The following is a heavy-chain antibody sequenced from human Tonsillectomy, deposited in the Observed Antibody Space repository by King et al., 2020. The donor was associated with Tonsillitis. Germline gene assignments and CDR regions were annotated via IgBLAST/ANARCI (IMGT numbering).Heavy chain of an antibody. Sequence: VQLVESGGGLVQPGGSLRLSCAASGFTFSSYAMSWFRQDPGKGLEWISAISGSGGSTYYADAVKGRFTISRDNAKNTLYLQMNSLRAEDTAVYYCAKGGGRIQLWFYYWGQGTLVTVSS. V-gene: IGHV3-23*04. CDR2: ISGSGGST. CDR3: AKGGGRIQLWFYY. D-gene: IGHD5-18*01. J-gene: IGHJ4*02. CDR1: GFTFSSYA.